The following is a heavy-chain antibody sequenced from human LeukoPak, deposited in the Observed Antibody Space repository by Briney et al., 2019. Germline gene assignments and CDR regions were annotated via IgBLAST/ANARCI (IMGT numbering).Heavy chain of an antibody. V-gene: IGHV3-21*01. CDR3: ARVPNYGDYADY. CDR1: GFTFSSYS. Sequence: GGSLRLSCAASGFTFSSYSINWVRQAPGKGLEWVSSISSSSSYIYYADSVKGRFTISRDNAKNSLYLQMNSLRAEDTAVYYCARVPNYGDYADYWGQGTLVTVSS. CDR2: ISSSSSYI. J-gene: IGHJ4*02. D-gene: IGHD4-17*01.